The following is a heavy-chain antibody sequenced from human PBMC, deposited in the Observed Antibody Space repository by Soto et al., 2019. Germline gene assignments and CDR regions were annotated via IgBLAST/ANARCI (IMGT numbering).Heavy chain of an antibody. CDR3: ASHLGATRGPFDF. V-gene: IGHV4-30-4*01. J-gene: IGHJ4*02. D-gene: IGHD1-26*01. CDR2: IYDSGST. CDR1: GGSISSDNYY. Sequence: SETLSLTCTVSGGSISSDNYYWSWIRQPPGKGLEWIGYIYDSGSTYYNPSLKSRVTISVDTPKNQFSLKLSSVTAADTAVYYCASHLGATRGPFDFRGQGILVTVSS.